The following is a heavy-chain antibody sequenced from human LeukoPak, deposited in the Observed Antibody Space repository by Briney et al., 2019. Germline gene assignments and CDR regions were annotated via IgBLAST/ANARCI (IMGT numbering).Heavy chain of an antibody. CDR2: MNPNSGNT. V-gene: IGHV1-8*01. J-gene: IGHJ3*02. Sequence: ASVKVSCKASGYTFTSYDINWVRPATGQGREWMGWMNPNSGNTGYAQKFQGRVTMTRNTSISTAYMELSSLRSEDTAVYYCARDYYDSSDYYQDAFDIWGQGTLLTVSS. D-gene: IGHD3-22*01. CDR3: ARDYYDSSDYYQDAFDI. CDR1: GYTFTSYD.